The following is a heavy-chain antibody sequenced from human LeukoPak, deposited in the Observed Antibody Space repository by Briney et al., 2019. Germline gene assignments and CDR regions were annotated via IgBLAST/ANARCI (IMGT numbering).Heavy chain of an antibody. D-gene: IGHD1-14*01. V-gene: IGHV3-21*01. CDR3: ARDETADAFDI. Sequence: GGSLRLSCAASGFTFSSYSMNWVRQAPGKGLEWVSSISSSSSYIYYADSVKGRFTISRDNAKSSLYLQMNSLRAEDTAVYYCARDETADAFDIWGQGTMVTVSS. J-gene: IGHJ3*02. CDR2: ISSSSSYI. CDR1: GFTFSSYS.